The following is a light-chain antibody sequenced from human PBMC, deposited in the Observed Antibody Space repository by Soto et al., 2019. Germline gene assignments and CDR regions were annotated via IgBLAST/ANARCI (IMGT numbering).Light chain of an antibody. CDR1: SSNIGSET. V-gene: IGLV1-44*01. Sequence: QSVLTQPPSASGTPGQRVTISCSGSSSNIGSETVNWYQHLPGTAPKLLIYLNNQRPSGVPDRFSGSKSGTSASLAISGLQSEEEADYYCATWDDSLKRVVFGGGTKLTVL. J-gene: IGLJ2*01. CDR2: LNN. CDR3: ATWDDSLKRVV.